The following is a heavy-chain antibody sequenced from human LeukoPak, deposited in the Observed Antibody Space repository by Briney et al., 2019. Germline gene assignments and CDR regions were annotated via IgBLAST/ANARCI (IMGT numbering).Heavy chain of an antibody. J-gene: IGHJ3*02. Sequence: ASETLSLTCAVYGGSFSGYYWSWIRQPPGKGLEWIGEINHSGSTNYNPSLKSRVTISVDTSKNQFSLKLSSVTAADTAVYYCARFYVSNAFDIWGQGTMVTVSS. D-gene: IGHD3-16*01. CDR1: GGSFSGYY. CDR3: ARFYVSNAFDI. V-gene: IGHV4-34*01. CDR2: INHSGST.